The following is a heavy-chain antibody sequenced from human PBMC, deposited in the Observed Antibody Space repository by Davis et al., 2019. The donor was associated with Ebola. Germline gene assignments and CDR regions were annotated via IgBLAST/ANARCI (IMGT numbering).Heavy chain of an antibody. Sequence: GESLKISCAASGSTFSRYWTSWVRQAPGKGLEWVANIKQDGSEKYYVDSVKGRFTISRDNAKNSLYLQMDSLRAEDSAVYYCARDNWNYVGFDYWGQGTLVTVSS. V-gene: IGHV3-7*01. CDR2: IKQDGSEK. CDR1: GSTFSRYW. J-gene: IGHJ4*02. D-gene: IGHD1-7*01. CDR3: ARDNWNYVGFDY.